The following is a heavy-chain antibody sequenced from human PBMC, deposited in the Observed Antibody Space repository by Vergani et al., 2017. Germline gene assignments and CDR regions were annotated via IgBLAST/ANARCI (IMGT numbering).Heavy chain of an antibody. D-gene: IGHD3-10*01. CDR2: IYHSGST. Sequence: QVQLQESGPGLVKPSETLSLTCTVSGYSISSGYYWGWIRQPPGKGLEWIGSIYHSGSTYYNPSLKSRVTISVDTSKNQFSLKLGSVTAADTAVYYCARDVTGLLWFGELFHNWFDPWGQGTLVTVSS. V-gene: IGHV4-38-2*02. CDR3: ARDVTGLLWFGELFHNWFDP. J-gene: IGHJ5*02. CDR1: GYSISSGYY.